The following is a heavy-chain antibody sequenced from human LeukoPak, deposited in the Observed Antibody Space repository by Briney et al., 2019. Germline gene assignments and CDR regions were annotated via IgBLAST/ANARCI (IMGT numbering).Heavy chain of an antibody. CDR2: ISSSGSTI. D-gene: IGHD6-13*01. CDR3: ATAIAAADGGPVGAFDI. V-gene: IGHV3-11*01. CDR1: GFTFSDYY. Sequence: KAGGSLRLSCAASGFTFSDYYMSWIRQAPGKGLEWVSYISSSGSTIYYADSVKGRFTISRDNAKNSLYLQMNSLRAEDTAVYYCATAIAAADGGPVGAFDIWGQGTMVTVSS. J-gene: IGHJ3*02.